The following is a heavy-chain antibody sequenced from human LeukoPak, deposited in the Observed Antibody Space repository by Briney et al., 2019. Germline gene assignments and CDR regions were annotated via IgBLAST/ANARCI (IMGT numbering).Heavy chain of an antibody. V-gene: IGHV3-66*01. D-gene: IGHD5-18*01. CDR1: GFTFSDHY. CDR2: IYSGGST. Sequence: GGSLRLSCAASGFTFSDHYIDWVRQAPGKGLEWVSVIYSGGSTNYADSVKGRFTISRDNSKNTLYLQMNSLRADDTAVYYCARDPGYSYGLDYWGQGTLVTVSS. J-gene: IGHJ4*02. CDR3: ARDPGYSYGLDY.